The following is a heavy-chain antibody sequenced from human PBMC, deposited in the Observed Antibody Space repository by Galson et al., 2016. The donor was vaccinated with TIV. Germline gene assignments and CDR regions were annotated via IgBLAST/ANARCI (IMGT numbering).Heavy chain of an antibody. Sequence: SLRLSCAASGFIFSSYWMSWVRQAPGKGLEWVANINQPGGEKYYGDSVKGRSAIHRDNAKTLLYLQVNSLTVEDTAVYYCARWLMVQGVIRYLDYWGQGTQVTVSS. CDR1: GFIFSSYW. J-gene: IGHJ4*03. CDR3: ARWLMVQGVIRYLDY. V-gene: IGHV3-7*01. D-gene: IGHD3-10*01. CDR2: INQPGGEK.